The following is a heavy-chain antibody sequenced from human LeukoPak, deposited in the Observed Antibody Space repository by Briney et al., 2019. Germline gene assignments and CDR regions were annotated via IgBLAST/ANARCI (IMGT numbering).Heavy chain of an antibody. D-gene: IGHD2-21*02. Sequence: GGSLRLSCAASGFTFDDYGMSWVRQAPGKGLEWVAYITWHGGSAHYADSVKGRFTISRDNSKNTLYLQMGSLRAEDMALYYCARRAYCGGDCYAEPFDYWGQGTLVTVSS. J-gene: IGHJ4*02. CDR3: ARRAYCGGDCYAEPFDY. V-gene: IGHV3-20*04. CDR1: GFTFDDYG. CDR2: ITWHGGSA.